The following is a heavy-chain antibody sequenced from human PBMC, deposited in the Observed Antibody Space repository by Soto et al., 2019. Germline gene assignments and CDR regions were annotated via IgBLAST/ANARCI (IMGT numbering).Heavy chain of an antibody. J-gene: IGHJ6*02. Sequence: QVQLVQSGAEVKKPGSSVKVSCKASGGTFSSYTISWVRQAPGQGLEWMGRIIPILGIANYAQKFQGRVTITAEKSTSTAYMELSSLRSEDTAVYYCARGYCSGGSCYSNGMDVWGQGTTVTVSS. V-gene: IGHV1-69*02. CDR2: IIPILGIA. CDR1: GGTFSSYT. CDR3: ARGYCSGGSCYSNGMDV. D-gene: IGHD2-15*01.